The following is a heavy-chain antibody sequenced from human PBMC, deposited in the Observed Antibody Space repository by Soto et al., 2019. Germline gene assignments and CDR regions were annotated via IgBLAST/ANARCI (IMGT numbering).Heavy chain of an antibody. Sequence: GASVKVSCKASGYTFTSYGIHWVRQAPGQRLEWMGWINAGNGNTKYAQKFQGRVTMTRDTSTSTVYMELSSLRSEDTAVYYCAREFDGGYYLNYFDYWGQGTLVTVSS. CDR1: GYTFTSYG. D-gene: IGHD3-22*01. J-gene: IGHJ4*02. CDR2: INAGNGNT. CDR3: AREFDGGYYLNYFDY. V-gene: IGHV1-3*01.